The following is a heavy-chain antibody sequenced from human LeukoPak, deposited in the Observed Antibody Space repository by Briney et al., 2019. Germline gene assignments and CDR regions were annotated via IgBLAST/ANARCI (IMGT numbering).Heavy chain of an antibody. CDR1: GFTFRSDA. V-gene: IGHV3-23*01. CDR2: VSGTSVTS. J-gene: IGHJ4*02. Sequence: PGGSLRLSCAASGFTFRSDAMTWVRQAPGKRLEWVSVVSGTSVTSYSADSVKGRFTISRDNSKNILYLEMNSLRAEDTAVYYCAKAMYSYTSGTFYPDYWSQGTLVTVSS. CDR3: AKAMYSYTSGTFYPDY. D-gene: IGHD3-10*01.